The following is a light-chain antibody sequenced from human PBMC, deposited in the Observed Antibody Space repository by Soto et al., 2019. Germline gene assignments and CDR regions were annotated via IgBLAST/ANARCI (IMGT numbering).Light chain of an antibody. J-gene: IGLJ1*01. CDR1: SSDVGGYNY. CDR2: EVS. V-gene: IGLV2-14*01. Sequence: QSALTQPASVSGSPGQSITISCTGTSSDVGGYNYVSWYQQHPGKAPKLMIYEVSNRPPGVSNRSSGSKSGNTASLTISGLQAEDEADYYCSSYTSSSPYVFGTGTKLTVL. CDR3: SSYTSSSPYV.